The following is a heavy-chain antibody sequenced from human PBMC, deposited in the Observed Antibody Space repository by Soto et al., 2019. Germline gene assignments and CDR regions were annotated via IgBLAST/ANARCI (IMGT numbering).Heavy chain of an antibody. Sequence: GGSLRLSCTASGFTFSSFAMNWGRQAPGKGLEWVSVISNNGGTTYYADSVKGRFTISRDNSKNTVYLQMNSLRAEDTAVYYCARDGPDYWGQGTLVTRSS. CDR3: ARDGPDY. J-gene: IGHJ4*02. CDR1: GFTFSSFA. CDR2: ISNNGGTT. V-gene: IGHV3-23*01.